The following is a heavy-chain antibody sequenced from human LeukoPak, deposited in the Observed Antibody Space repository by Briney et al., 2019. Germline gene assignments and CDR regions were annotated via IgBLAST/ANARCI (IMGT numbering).Heavy chain of an antibody. J-gene: IGHJ4*02. CDR2: ISYDGRNK. V-gene: IGHV3-30*04. Sequence: PGRSLRLSCAASGFTFNTYVMHWVRQAPGKGLEWVLLISYDGRNKDYADSVKGRFTISRDNAKNSLYLQMNSLRAEDTAVYYCARDAFYYYDSSGYYGYWGQGTLVTVSS. CDR3: ARDAFYYYDSSGYYGY. CDR1: GFTFNTYV. D-gene: IGHD3-22*01.